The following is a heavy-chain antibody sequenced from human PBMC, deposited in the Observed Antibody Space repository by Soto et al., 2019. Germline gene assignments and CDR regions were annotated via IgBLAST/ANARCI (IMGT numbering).Heavy chain of an antibody. D-gene: IGHD6-19*01. CDR1: GGSFSGYY. CDR2: INHSGST. CDR3: ARDQWDMRWLVGYYYYGMDV. Sequence: SETLSLTCAVYGGSFSGYYWSWIRQPPGKGLEWIGEINHSGSTNYNPSLKSRVTISVDTSKNQFSLKLSSVTAADTAVCYCARDQWDMRWLVGYYYYGMDVWGQGTTVTVSS. J-gene: IGHJ6*02. V-gene: IGHV4-34*01.